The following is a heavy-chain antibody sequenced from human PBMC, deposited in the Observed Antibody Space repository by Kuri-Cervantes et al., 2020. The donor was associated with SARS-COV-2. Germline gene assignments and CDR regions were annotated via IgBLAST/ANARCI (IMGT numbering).Heavy chain of an antibody. D-gene: IGHD2-15*01. CDR1: GGSISSGGYS. V-gene: IGHV4-30-2*02. CDR3: ARKIPYCSGGSCYSGWFDP. CDR2: IYHSGST. J-gene: IGHJ5*02. Sequence: SQTLSLTYAVSGGSISSGGYSWSWIRQPPGKGLERIGYIYHSGSTYYNPSLKSRVTISVDKSKNQFSLKLGSVTAADTAVYYCARKIPYCSGGSCYSGWFDPWGQGTLVTVSS.